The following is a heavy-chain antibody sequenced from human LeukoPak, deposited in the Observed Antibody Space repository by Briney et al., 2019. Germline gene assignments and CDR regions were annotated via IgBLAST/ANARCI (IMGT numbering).Heavy chain of an antibody. CDR2: IYSGGST. CDR1: GFTVSSNY. J-gene: IGHJ6*03. V-gene: IGHV3-53*01. Sequence: PGGSLRLSCAASGFTVSSNYMSWVRQAPGKGLEWVSGIYSGGSTYYADSVKGRLTISRDISKNTVYLQMNSLRAEDTAVYYCASGSYHPAIYYYMDVWGKGTTVTVSS. D-gene: IGHD1-26*01. CDR3: ASGSYHPAIYYYMDV.